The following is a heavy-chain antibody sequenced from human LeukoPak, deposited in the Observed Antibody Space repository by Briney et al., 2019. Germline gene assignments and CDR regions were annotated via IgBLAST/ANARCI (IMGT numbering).Heavy chain of an antibody. CDR1: GYNFTTYG. J-gene: IGHJ6*03. Sequence: ASVKVSCKASGYNFTTYGINWVRQAPGQGLERMGSISGYNGKTNYARQLQGGVTMTTDTSTNTAYMELRSLRSADTGVYYCARAWHYYYYMDVWGKGTTVTISS. CDR3: ARAWHYYYYMDV. CDR2: ISGYNGKT. V-gene: IGHV1-18*01.